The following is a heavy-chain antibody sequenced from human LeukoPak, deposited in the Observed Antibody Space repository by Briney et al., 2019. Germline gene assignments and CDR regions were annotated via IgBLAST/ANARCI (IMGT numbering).Heavy chain of an antibody. CDR3: ARDPGRIPLDF. Sequence: ASVKVSCKASGYTFTSYGISWVRQAPGQGLEWMGWISAYNGNTNYAQKLQGRVTMTTDTSTSTIYLELRSLRSDDTAVYYCARDPGRIPLDFWGQGTLVTVSS. J-gene: IGHJ4*02. CDR2: ISAYNGNT. V-gene: IGHV1-18*01. D-gene: IGHD2-21*01. CDR1: GYTFTSYG.